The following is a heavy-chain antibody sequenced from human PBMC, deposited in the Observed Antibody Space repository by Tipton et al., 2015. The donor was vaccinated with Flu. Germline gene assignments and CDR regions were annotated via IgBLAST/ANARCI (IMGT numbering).Heavy chain of an antibody. V-gene: IGHV3-7*01. J-gene: IGHJ4*02. CDR1: GFTFSDYW. D-gene: IGHD3-10*01. Sequence: QLVQSGGGLVQPGGSLRLPCAASGFTFSDYWMAWVRQARGKGLEWVANIKQDGSERYYVDSVKGRFTISRDNAKNSLFLQMNSLRAEDTAVYYCVRKGFGDYWGQGILVTVSS. CDR2: IKQDGSER. CDR3: VRKGFGDY.